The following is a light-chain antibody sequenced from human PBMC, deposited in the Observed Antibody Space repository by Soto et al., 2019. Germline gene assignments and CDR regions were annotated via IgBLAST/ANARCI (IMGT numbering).Light chain of an antibody. CDR3: QQYNNWPPWT. J-gene: IGKJ1*01. CDR1: QSVSSN. V-gene: IGKV3D-15*01. Sequence: EIVMTQSPATLSVSPGERATLSCRASQSVSSNLAWYQQKPGQAPRLLIYGASTRATGIPARFSGSGSGTEXXXXXXXLQSEDFAVXYCQQYNNWPPWTFGQGTKVEIK. CDR2: GAS.